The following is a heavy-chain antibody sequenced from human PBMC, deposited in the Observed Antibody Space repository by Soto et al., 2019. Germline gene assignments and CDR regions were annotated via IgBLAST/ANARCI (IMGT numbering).Heavy chain of an antibody. V-gene: IGHV4-39*01. CDR1: GDSISSSSYY. D-gene: IGHD2-15*01. CDR2: IYHSGTS. CDR3: ARCGGGSCYRVDY. J-gene: IGHJ4*02. Sequence: SETLSLTCTVSGDSISSSSYYWGWIRQPPGKGLEWIGNIYHSGTSSYNPSLKSRVTISVDTSKNQFSLKLSSVTAADTALYYCARCGGGSCYRVDYWGQGTLVTVS.